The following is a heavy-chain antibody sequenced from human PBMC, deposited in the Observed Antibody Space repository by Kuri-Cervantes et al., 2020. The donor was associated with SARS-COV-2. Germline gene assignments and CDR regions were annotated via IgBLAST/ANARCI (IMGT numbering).Heavy chain of an antibody. CDR3: ARSAAAFYGMDV. V-gene: IGHV4-59*01. CDR1: GDSISPYY. Sequence: ESLKISCSVSGDSISPYYWTWIRQPPGKGLEWIGHNYYSGSVNYNPSLMSRLTISVDKSKNQVSLKLTSVPAADTAVYYFARSAAAFYGMDVWGQGTTVTVSS. D-gene: IGHD2-2*01. CDR2: NYYSGSV. J-gene: IGHJ6*02.